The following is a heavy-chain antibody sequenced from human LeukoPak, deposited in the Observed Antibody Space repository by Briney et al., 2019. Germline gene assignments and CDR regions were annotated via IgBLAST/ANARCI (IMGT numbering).Heavy chain of an antibody. J-gene: IGHJ2*01. D-gene: IGHD7-27*01. CDR1: GVSISSGGYY. V-gene: IGHV4-30-4*08. CDR3: GSQALGYWYFDL. CDR2: IYYSGSN. Sequence: SQTLSLTCTASGVSISSGGYYWSWIPPPPGKGLEWIGYIYYSGSNYYNPSLKSRVTISVDTYNNQFSLKLSSVTAADAAVYYCGSQALGYWYFDLWGRGTLVTVSS.